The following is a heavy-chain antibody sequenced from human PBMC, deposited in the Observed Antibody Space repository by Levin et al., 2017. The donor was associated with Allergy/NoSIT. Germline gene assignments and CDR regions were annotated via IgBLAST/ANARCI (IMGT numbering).Heavy chain of an antibody. Sequence: PSETLSLTCAVYGGSFSGYYWSWIRQPPGKGLEWIGEINHSGSTNYNPSLKSRVTISVDTSKNQFSLKLSSVTAADTAVYYCARGTTVTYRYYYYYMDVWGKGTTVTVSS. CDR3: ARGTTVTYRYYYYYMDV. CDR1: GGSFSGYY. D-gene: IGHD4-17*01. V-gene: IGHV4-34*01. CDR2: INHSGST. J-gene: IGHJ6*03.